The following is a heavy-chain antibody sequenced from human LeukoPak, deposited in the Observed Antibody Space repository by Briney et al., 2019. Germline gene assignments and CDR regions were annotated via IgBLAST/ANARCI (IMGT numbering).Heavy chain of an antibody. CDR2: INPSGGST. CDR1: GYTFTSYY. V-gene: IGHV1-46*01. J-gene: IGHJ3*02. Sequence: GASVKVSCKASGYTFTSYYMHWVRQAPGQGLKWMGGINPSGGSTSYAQKFQGRVNMTRDTSTSTVYMELSSLRSEDTAVYYCARAGDGYNMSTLSTNDAFDIWGQGTMVTVSS. D-gene: IGHD5-24*01. CDR3: ARAGDGYNMSTLSTNDAFDI.